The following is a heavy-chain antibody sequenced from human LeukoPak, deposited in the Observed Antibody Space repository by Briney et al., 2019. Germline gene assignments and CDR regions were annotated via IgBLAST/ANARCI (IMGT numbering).Heavy chain of an antibody. CDR1: GGSISSYY. CDR3: ARQGSLSSSWYRRYYFDY. CDR2: IYYSGST. J-gene: IGHJ4*02. V-gene: IGHV4-59*08. D-gene: IGHD6-13*01. Sequence: NTSETLSLTCTVSGGSISSYYWSWIRQPPGKGLEWIGYIYYSGSTNYNPSLKSRVTISVDTSKNQFSLKLSSVTAADTAVYYCARQGSLSSSWYRRYYFDYWGQGTLVTVSS.